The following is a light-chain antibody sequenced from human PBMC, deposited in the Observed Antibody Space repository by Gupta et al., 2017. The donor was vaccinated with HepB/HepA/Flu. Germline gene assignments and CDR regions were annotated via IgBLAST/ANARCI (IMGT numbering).Light chain of an antibody. CDR1: ESISSY. V-gene: IGKV1-39*01. J-gene: IGKJ2*01. Sequence: DIQMTQSPSSLSASVGDRVTISCRASESISSYLNWYQQKPGKVPKLLSYLASSLQSGVPSRFSGSGFGTDFTLTISSVQPEDFATYYCQQSYSTLMYTFGQGTKLEIK. CDR3: QQSYSTLMYT. CDR2: LAS.